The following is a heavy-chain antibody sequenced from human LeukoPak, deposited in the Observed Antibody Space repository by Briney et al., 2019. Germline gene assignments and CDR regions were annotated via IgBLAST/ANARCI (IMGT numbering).Heavy chain of an antibody. J-gene: IGHJ4*02. CDR3: ARGSIVGSDY. V-gene: IGHV1-2*02. CDR1: GYTFTSQY. D-gene: IGHD3-16*02. Sequence: ASVRVSCKASGYTFTSQYVHWVRQAPGQGLEWMGWLNPTSGGTKYSQSFQGRVTMTRDTSISTAYMELSSLQSDDTAVYYCARGSIVGSDYWGQGTQVIVSS. CDR2: LNPTSGGT.